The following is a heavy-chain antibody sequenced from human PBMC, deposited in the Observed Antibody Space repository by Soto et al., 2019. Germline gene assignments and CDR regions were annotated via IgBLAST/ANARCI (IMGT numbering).Heavy chain of an antibody. CDR2: FDNIDGRT. CDR1: GFTFSSYA. V-gene: IGHV3-23*01. J-gene: IGHJ4*02. Sequence: GGSLRLSCAAFGFTFSSYAMNWVRQAPGKGLEWVSTFDNIDGRTYYTDSVKGRFTISRDNSKNTLFLQMNSLRPEDTAVYYCAKVRDTTMNMNFDSWGQGTLVTVSS. CDR3: AKVRDTTMNMNFDS. D-gene: IGHD5-18*01.